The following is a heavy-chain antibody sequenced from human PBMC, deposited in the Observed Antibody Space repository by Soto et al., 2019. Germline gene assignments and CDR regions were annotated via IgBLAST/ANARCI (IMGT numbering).Heavy chain of an antibody. CDR2: IYYSGST. CDR1: GGSISSGGYY. D-gene: IGHD2-15*01. CDR3: ARDVVVAATHAFDI. J-gene: IGHJ3*02. V-gene: IGHV4-31*03. Sequence: QVQLQESGPGLVKPSQTLSLTCTVSGGSISSGGYYWSWIRQHPGKGLEWIGYIYYSGSTHYNPAHKSRVNISVDTSKNQSSLKLSSVTAAATAVYYCARDVVVAATHAFDIWGQGTMVTVSS.